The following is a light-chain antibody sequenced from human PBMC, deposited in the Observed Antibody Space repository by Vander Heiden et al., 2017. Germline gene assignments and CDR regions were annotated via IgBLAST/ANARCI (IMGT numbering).Light chain of an antibody. CDR1: QSVSSY. CDR3: QQRSNWT. J-gene: IGKJ1*01. V-gene: IGKV3-11*01. CDR2: DAS. Sequence: IVLTQSPATLSLSPGETATLACRASQSVSSYLAWYQQKPGQAPRLLIYDASHRATGIPARFSGSGSGTDFTLTISSLEPEDFAVYYCQQRSNWTFGQGTKVEIK.